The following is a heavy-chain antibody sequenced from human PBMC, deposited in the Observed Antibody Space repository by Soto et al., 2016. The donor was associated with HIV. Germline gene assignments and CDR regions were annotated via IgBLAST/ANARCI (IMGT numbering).Heavy chain of an antibody. D-gene: IGHD3-10*01. CDR2: ISGSGGST. CDR3: AKGCGSGRYQSLYYYYGMDV. Sequence: EVQLLESGGGLVQPGGSLRLSCAASGFTFSSYAMSWVRQAPGKGLEWVSAISGSGGSTYYADSVKGRFTISRDNSKNTLYLQMNSLRAEDTAVYYCAKGCGSGRYQSLYYYYGMDVWGQGTTVTVSS. J-gene: IGHJ6*02. CDR1: GFTFSSYA. V-gene: IGHV3-23*01.